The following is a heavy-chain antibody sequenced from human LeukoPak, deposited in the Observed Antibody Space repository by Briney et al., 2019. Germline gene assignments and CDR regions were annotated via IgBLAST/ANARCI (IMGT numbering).Heavy chain of an antibody. CDR1: GITFSNSG. CDR3: AKDGDWTFDI. CDR2: IGHDGRNK. Sequence: GGSLRLSCEAAGITFSNSGMHWVRQAPGKGLEWVAYIGHDGRNKFYTESLRGRFTISGDNSMKMAYLQMNSLRTEDTAIYFCAKDGDWTFDIWGQGTMVTVSS. V-gene: IGHV3-30*02. D-gene: IGHD2-21*01. J-gene: IGHJ3*02.